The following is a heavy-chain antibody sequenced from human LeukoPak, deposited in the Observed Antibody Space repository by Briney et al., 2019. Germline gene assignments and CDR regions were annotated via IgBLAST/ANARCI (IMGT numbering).Heavy chain of an antibody. CDR1: RFTFSSYA. D-gene: IGHD6-19*01. Sequence: GGSLRLSCAASRFTFSSYAMSWVRQAPGKGLEWVSAIVGSGGSTYYADSVKGRFTISRDNPKNTLFLHMNSLRGEDTAVYYCANRDSSGWFYFDHWGQGTLVTVSS. J-gene: IGHJ4*02. V-gene: IGHV3-23*01. CDR3: ANRDSSGWFYFDH. CDR2: IVGSGGST.